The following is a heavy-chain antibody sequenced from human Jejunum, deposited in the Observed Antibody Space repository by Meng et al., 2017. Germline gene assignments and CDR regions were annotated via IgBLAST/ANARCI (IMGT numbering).Heavy chain of an antibody. Sequence: QLQQWGSGVVNAQETLSPPCPADGGSSSVFYLRWIRQPPGKALEWIGEINPSGTTDYTPSLKGRLPISLDPSKNQFSLSLNSATAADTGIYYCTRGPARAKSGDYWGKGTLSPSPQ. D-gene: IGHD3-10*01. CDR1: GGSSSVFY. V-gene: IGHV4-34*01. CDR2: INPSGTT. CDR3: TRGPARAKSGDY. J-gene: IGHJ4*02.